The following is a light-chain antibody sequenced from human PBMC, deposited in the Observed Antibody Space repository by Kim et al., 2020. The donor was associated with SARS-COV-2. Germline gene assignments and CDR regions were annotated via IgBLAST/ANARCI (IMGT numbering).Light chain of an antibody. J-gene: IGKJ1*01. CDR3: HQCKSQST. CDR2: RAS. CDR1: QSISRW. V-gene: IGKV1-5*03. Sequence: SASVGDTVSITCRASQSISRWLAWYQQNRGKAPNLLIQRASDLQSGVPSRFSGSGSETDFTLTINSLQPDDFATYCCHQCKSQSTFGQGTKVDIK.